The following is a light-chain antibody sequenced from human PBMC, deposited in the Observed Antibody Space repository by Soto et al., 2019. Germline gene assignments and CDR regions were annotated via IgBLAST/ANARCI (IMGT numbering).Light chain of an antibody. J-gene: IGLJ1*01. CDR1: SSDVGGYNF. Sequence: QSVLTQPPSASGSPGQSVTISCTGTSSDVGGYNFVSWYQQHPGKAPKLMIYEVSNRPSGVSNRFSGSKSGNTASLTISGLQAEDEADYYCSSYTSSSTYVFATGTKVTVL. CDR2: EVS. CDR3: SSYTSSSTYV. V-gene: IGLV2-14*01.